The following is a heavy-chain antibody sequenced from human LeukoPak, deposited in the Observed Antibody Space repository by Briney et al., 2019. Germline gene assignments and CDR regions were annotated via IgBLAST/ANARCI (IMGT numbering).Heavy chain of an antibody. J-gene: IGHJ5*02. CDR3: ARERIAAAGTWFDWFDP. Sequence: SETLSLTCPVSGCSISSYYWSWIRQPAGKGLEWIGRIYTSGSTNYNPSLKSRVTMSVDTSKNQFYLKLSSVTAADTAVYYCARERIAAAGTWFDWFDPWGQGTLVTVSS. CDR2: IYTSGST. V-gene: IGHV4-4*07. D-gene: IGHD6-13*01. CDR1: GCSISSYY.